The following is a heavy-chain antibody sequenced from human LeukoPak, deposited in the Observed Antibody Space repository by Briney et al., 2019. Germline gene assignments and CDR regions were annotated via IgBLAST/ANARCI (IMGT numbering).Heavy chain of an antibody. CDR1: GFTFSVYG. J-gene: IGHJ3*02. CDR3: AKEKDILTGYFTHYAFDI. Sequence: GGSLRLSCAASGFTFSVYGMQWVRQAPGKGLEWVAVIWYDGSNKYYADSVKGRFTISRDNSKNTLYLQMNSLRAEDTAVYYCAKEKDILTGYFTHYAFDIWGQGTMVTVSS. V-gene: IGHV3-33*06. D-gene: IGHD3-9*01. CDR2: IWYDGSNK.